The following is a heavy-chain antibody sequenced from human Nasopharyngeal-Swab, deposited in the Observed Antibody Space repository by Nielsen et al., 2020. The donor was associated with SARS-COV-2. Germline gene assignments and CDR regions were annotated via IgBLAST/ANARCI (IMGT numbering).Heavy chain of an antibody. J-gene: IGHJ4*02. D-gene: IGHD4-17*01. V-gene: IGHV4-4*02. CDR3: ARGSSDYVPYFDY. Sequence: VRQAPGKGLGWSGEIYHSGSTNYNPSLKRRVTITVDKSKNQFSLKLSSATAEDTAVYYCARGSSDYVPYFDYWGQGTLVTVSS. CDR2: IYHSGST.